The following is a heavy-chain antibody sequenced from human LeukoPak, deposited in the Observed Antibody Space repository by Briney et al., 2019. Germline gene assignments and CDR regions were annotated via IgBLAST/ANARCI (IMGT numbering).Heavy chain of an antibody. CDR2: IKQDGSEK. D-gene: IGHD1-26*01. J-gene: IGHJ4*02. CDR3: ARGSSGSYYHTRDRDYFDY. CDR1: GFTFSSYW. Sequence: GGSLRLSCAASGFTFSSYWMSWVRQAPGKGLEWVANIKQDGSEKYYVDSVKGRFTISRDNAKNSLYLQMNSLRAEDTAVYYCARGSSGSYYHTRDRDYFDYWGQGTLVTVSS. V-gene: IGHV3-7*03.